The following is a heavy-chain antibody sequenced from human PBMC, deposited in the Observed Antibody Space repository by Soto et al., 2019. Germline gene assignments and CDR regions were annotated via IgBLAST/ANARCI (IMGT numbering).Heavy chain of an antibody. Sequence: GSGPTLVNPTQTLTLTCTFSGFSLSTRGTCVSWIRQPPGKALEWLALIDWDDDKYYSTSLKTRLTISRDTSENQVFLTMTNMDPVDTATYFCARRYYDSSYDAFDIWGQGTMVTVSS. CDR3: ARRYYDSSYDAFDI. J-gene: IGHJ3*02. CDR2: IDWDDDK. D-gene: IGHD3-22*01. V-gene: IGHV2-70*01. CDR1: GFSLSTRGTC.